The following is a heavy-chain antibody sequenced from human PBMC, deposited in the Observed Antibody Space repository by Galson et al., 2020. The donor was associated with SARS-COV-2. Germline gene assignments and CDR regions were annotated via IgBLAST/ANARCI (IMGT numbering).Heavy chain of an antibody. V-gene: IGHV4-34*01. CDR2: INIGGNT. CDR3: ARGHRGVVPSAVMSLGPYYSYYYGGV. Sequence: SQTLSLTCAVYGGSFSGSSWTWIRQPPEKGLEWIGEINIGGNTNYSPSLKSRVTLSLDTSKNQFSLKLKPVTAADTALYYCARGHRGVVPSAVMSLGPYYSYYYGGVWAKGPTVRVSS. J-gene: IGHJ6*03. D-gene: IGHD2-2*01. CDR1: GGSFSGSS.